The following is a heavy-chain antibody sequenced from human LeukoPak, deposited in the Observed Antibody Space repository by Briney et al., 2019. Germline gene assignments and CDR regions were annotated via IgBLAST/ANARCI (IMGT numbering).Heavy chain of an antibody. V-gene: IGHV1-69*13. Sequence: ASVMVSCKASGGTFSSYAISWVRQAPGQGLEWVGGIIPNFGTANYAQKFQGRGTITADESTSTAYMELSSLRSEETAVYYCARDNEECSCYSCYAGPVLDYWGQGTLVTVSS. D-gene: IGHD2-2*01. J-gene: IGHJ4*02. CDR3: ARDNEECSCYSCYAGPVLDY. CDR2: IIPNFGTA. CDR1: GGTFSSYA.